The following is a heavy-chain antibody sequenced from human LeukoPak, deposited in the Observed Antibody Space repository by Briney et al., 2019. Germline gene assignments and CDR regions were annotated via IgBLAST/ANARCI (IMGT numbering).Heavy chain of an antibody. V-gene: IGHV3-49*04. J-gene: IGHJ4*02. Sequence: PGRSLRLSCTAPGFTFGDYAMSWVRQAPGKGLEWVGFIRSKAYGGTTEYAASVKGRFTISRDDSKSIAYLQMNSLKTEDTAVYYCTSEVGDGIFEYFDYWGQGTLVTVSS. CDR1: GFTFGDYA. D-gene: IGHD2-15*01. CDR3: TSEVGDGIFEYFDY. CDR2: IRSKAYGGTT.